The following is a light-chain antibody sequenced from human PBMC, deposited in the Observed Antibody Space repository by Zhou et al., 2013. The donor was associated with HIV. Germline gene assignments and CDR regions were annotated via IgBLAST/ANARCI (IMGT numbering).Light chain of an antibody. J-gene: IGKJ1*01. Sequence: EILTTQSPATLSVSPGERATLSCRASQSIGSNLAWYQQRPGQAPRLLIYGASTRAAGIPARFSGSGSGTDFTLTISRLEPEDFAVYYCQQYGSSTETFGQGTKVEIK. CDR2: GAS. CDR1: QSIGSN. V-gene: IGKV3-20*01. CDR3: QQYGSSTET.